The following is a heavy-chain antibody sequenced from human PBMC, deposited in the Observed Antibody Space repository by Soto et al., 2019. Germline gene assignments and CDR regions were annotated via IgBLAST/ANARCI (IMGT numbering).Heavy chain of an antibody. CDR3: ASVNSNGSYYYGMDV. CDR2: IIPICGTA. D-gene: IGHD5-18*01. J-gene: IGHJ6*02. CDR1: GGTFSSYA. V-gene: IGHV1-69*06. Sequence: ASVKVSCKASGGTFSSYAISWVRQAPGQGLEWMGGIIPICGTANYAQKFQGRVTITADKSTSTAYMELSSLTSEDTAVYYCASVNSNGSYYYGMDVWGQGTTVTVS.